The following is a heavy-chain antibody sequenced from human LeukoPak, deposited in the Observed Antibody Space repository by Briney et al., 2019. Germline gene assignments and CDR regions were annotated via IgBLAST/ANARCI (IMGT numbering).Heavy chain of an antibody. CDR1: GYTFSIYS. CDR2: ISGSGGRT. CDR3: ARGLGRYRNSYFDL. V-gene: IGHV3-23*01. D-gene: IGHD1-26*01. J-gene: IGHJ4*02. Sequence: PGRSLRLSCTPSGYTFSIYSMTSVRQAPGKGLGWVASISGSGGRTDYANSVKRRFPISGDESKNKLYLNRSSVRVEDTDVYYCARGLGRYRNSYFDLWGQGTLVPVSS.